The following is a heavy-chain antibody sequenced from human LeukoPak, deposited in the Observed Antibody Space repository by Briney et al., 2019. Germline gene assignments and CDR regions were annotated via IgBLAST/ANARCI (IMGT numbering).Heavy chain of an antibody. CDR2: ISGSGGST. D-gene: IGHD4-17*01. J-gene: IGHJ4*02. V-gene: IGHV3-23*01. CDR3: ARHDYGDLLDY. CDR1: GFIFSSYA. Sequence: TGGSLRLSCAASGFIFSSYAMSWVRQAPGKGLERVSTISGSGGSTYYADSVKGRFTISRDNSKNTVYLQMNSLRAEDTAVYYCARHDYGDLLDYWGQGTLVTVSS.